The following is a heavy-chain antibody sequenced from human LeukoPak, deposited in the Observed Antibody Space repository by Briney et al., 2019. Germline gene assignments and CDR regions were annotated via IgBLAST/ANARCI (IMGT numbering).Heavy chain of an antibody. D-gene: IGHD3-10*01. CDR3: ARDHSDYGSGYYYGMNV. V-gene: IGHV4-59*01. Sequence: SETLSLTRTVSGGSISSYYWSWIRQPPGKALEWIGYIYYSGRTNYHPSLKTRVPISVHTSKNQSSLKLSSVSAGDTAVYYCARDHSDYGSGYYYGMNVWGQGTTVTVSS. CDR2: IYYSGRT. CDR1: GGSISSYY. J-gene: IGHJ6*02.